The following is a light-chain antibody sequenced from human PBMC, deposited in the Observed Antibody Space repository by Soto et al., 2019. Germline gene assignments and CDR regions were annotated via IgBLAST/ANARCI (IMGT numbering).Light chain of an antibody. V-gene: IGLV2-14*01. CDR1: SSDVGGYNY. J-gene: IGLJ2*01. CDR3: SAYTSSSAWVV. CDR2: EVI. Sequence: QSALTQPASVSGSPGQSITLSCTGTSSDVGGYNYVSWYQQHPGKAPRLMIYEVINRPSGVYNRFSGSKSGNTASLTISRLLTEDEADYYCSAYTSSSAWVVFGGGTKVTVL.